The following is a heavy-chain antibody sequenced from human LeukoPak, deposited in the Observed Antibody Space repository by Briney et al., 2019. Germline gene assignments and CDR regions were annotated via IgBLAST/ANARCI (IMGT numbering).Heavy chain of an antibody. CDR3: ARVIIAAGPTTDY. J-gene: IGHJ4*02. V-gene: IGHV3-21*01. Sequence: GGSLRLSCAASGFTFSSYSMNWVRQAPGKGLEWVSSISSSSSYIYYADSVKGRFTISRDNAKNSLYLQMNSLRAEDTAVYYCARVIIAAGPTTDYWGQGTLVTVSS. D-gene: IGHD6-13*01. CDR2: ISSSSSYI. CDR1: GFTFSSYS.